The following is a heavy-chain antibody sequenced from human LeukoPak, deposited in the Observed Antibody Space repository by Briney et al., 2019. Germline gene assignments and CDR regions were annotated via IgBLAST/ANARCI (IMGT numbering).Heavy chain of an antibody. CDR1: GGSISSGSYY. V-gene: IGHV4-61*02. CDR2: IYTSGST. Sequence: SETLSLTCTVSGGSISSGSYYWSWIRQPAGKGLEWIGRIYTSGSTNYNPSLKSRVTISVDTSKNQFSLKLSSVTAADTAVYYCARDPLDAFDIWGQGTMVTVS. CDR3: ARDPLDAFDI. J-gene: IGHJ3*02.